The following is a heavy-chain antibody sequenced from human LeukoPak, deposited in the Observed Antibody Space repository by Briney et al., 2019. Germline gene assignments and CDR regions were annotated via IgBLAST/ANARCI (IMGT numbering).Heavy chain of an antibody. J-gene: IGHJ3*02. V-gene: IGHV4-34*01. Sequence: SETLSLTCAVYGGSFSGYYWSWIRQPPGKGLEWIGEINHSGSTNYNPSLKSRVTISVDTSKNQFSLELSSVTAADTAVYYCARSGGTSARVNAFDIWGQGTMVTVSS. CDR1: GGSFSGYY. D-gene: IGHD2-15*01. CDR2: INHSGST. CDR3: ARSGGTSARVNAFDI.